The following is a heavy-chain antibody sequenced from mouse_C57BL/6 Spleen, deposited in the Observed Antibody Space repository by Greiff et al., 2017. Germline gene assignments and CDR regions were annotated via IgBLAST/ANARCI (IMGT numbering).Heavy chain of an antibody. CDR2: IYPGDGDT. Sequence: QVQLKESGPELVKPGASVKISCKASGYAFSSSWMNWVKQRPGKGLEWIGRIYPGDGDTNYNGKFKGKATLTADKSSSTAYMQLSSLTSEDSAFYFCARAYDGSLDYWGQGTTLTVSS. CDR1: GYAFSSSW. CDR3: ARAYDGSLDY. D-gene: IGHD2-3*01. V-gene: IGHV1-82*01. J-gene: IGHJ2*01.